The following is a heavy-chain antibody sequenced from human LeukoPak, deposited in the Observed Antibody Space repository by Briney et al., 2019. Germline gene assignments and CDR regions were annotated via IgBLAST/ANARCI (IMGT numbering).Heavy chain of an antibody. D-gene: IGHD3-10*01. CDR2: INHSGST. CDR3: ARGLVGYYGSGSYYYFDY. V-gene: IGHV4-34*01. Sequence: SETLSLTCAVYGGSFSGYYWSWIRQPPGKGLEWIGGINHSGSTNYNPSLKSRVTISVDTSKNQFSLKLSSVTAADTAVYYCARGLVGYYGSGSYYYFDYWGQGTLVTVSS. J-gene: IGHJ4*02. CDR1: GGSFSGYY.